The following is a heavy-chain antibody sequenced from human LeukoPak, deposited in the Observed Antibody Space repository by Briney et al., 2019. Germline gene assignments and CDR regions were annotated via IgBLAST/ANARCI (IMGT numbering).Heavy chain of an antibody. J-gene: IGHJ4*02. D-gene: IGHD3-22*01. CDR2: IQPGNPEI. V-gene: IGHV5-51*01. CDR1: EYSFTSYW. CDR3: ARRHYYYDRSGFYYYFDT. Sequence: GESLEISCKGSEYSFTSYWIGWVRQMPGKGLEWVGNIQPGNPEIRYSPSFQGQVTLSADKSISTAYLQWSSLKASDTAMYYCARRHYYYDRSGFYYYFDTWGQGTQVTVTS.